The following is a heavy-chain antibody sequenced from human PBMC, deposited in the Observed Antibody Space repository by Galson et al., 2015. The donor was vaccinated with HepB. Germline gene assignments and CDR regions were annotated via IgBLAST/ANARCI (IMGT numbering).Heavy chain of an antibody. CDR2: IDPSDSYT. CDR1: GYSFTSYW. CDR3: AKHALGYCSSTSCANNWFDP. J-gene: IGHJ5*02. Sequence: QSGAEVKKPGESLKISCKGSGYSFTSYWIGWVRQMPGKGMEWMGRIDPSDSYTNYSTSFQGHVTISADKSISTAYLQWSSLKASDTAMYYCAKHALGYCSSTSCANNWFDPWGQGTLVTVSS. D-gene: IGHD2-2*01. V-gene: IGHV5-10-1*01.